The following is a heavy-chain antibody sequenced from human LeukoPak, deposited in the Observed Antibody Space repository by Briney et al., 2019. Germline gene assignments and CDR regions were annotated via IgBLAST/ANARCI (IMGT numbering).Heavy chain of an antibody. D-gene: IGHD6-13*01. V-gene: IGHV4-31*03. Sequence: PSETLSLTCTVSGGSISSGGYYWSWIRQHPGKGLEWIGYIYYSGSTYYNPSLKSRVTISVDTSKNQFSLKLSSVTAADTAVYYCARGPPLGVAAAYFDYWGQGTLVTVSS. CDR1: GGSISSGGYY. CDR2: IYYSGST. J-gene: IGHJ4*02. CDR3: ARGPPLGVAAAYFDY.